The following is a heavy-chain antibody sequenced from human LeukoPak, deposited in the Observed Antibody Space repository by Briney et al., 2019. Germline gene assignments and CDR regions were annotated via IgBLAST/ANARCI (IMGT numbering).Heavy chain of an antibody. CDR2: IYYTGST. J-gene: IGHJ5*02. CDR1: GGSISSSSYY. D-gene: IGHD4-17*01. CDR3: ARPGYGDYVRWFAP. Sequence: KPSETLSLICTVSGGSISSSSYYWGWVRQPPGRGLEWIGSIYYTGSTYYNPSLKSRVGISVDTSKNQFSLRLSSVTAADTAVYYCARPGYGDYVRWFAPWGRGILVTVSS. V-gene: IGHV4-39*01.